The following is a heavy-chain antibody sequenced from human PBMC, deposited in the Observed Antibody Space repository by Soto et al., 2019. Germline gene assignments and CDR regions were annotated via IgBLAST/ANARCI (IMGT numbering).Heavy chain of an antibody. Sequence: QVLLVQSGAEVKKPGASVKVSCKASGYTFTDYYIHWVRQAPGQGLEWMGWIDGDSGDTKYAQKFQDWVTMTRDTSINTAYMGLSRLTSDDTAVYYCARTPNNGRAGVYGMDVWGQGTTVTVSS. CDR2: IDGDSGDT. CDR3: ARTPNNGRAGVYGMDV. CDR1: GYTFTDYY. V-gene: IGHV1-2*04. D-gene: IGHD1-26*01. J-gene: IGHJ6*02.